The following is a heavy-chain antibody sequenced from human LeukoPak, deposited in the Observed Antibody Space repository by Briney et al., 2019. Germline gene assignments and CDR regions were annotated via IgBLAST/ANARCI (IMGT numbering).Heavy chain of an antibody. J-gene: IGHJ4*02. CDR2: ISGSGGST. D-gene: IGHD3-10*01. CDR1: GFTFSSYA. V-gene: IGHV3-23*01. CDR3: AKAAKLLWFGELLFD. Sequence: GGSLRLTCAASGFTFSSYAMSWVRQAPGKGLEWVSAISGSGGSTYYADSVKGRFTISRDNSKNTLYLQMNSLRAEDTAVYYCAKAAKLLWFGELLFDWGQGTLVTVSS.